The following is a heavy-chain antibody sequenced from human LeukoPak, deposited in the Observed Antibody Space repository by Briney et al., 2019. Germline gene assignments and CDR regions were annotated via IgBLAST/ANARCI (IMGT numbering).Heavy chain of an antibody. CDR3: AKERGVGAGRTYLLLYYFDY. Sequence: GGSLRLSCAAPGFTFSSYGMHWVRQAPGKGLEWVAFIRYDGSNKYYVDSVKGRFTISRDNSKNTLYLQMNSLRAEDTAVYYCAKERGVGAGRTYLLLYYFDYWGQGTLVTVSS. D-gene: IGHD6-13*01. CDR1: GFTFSSYG. J-gene: IGHJ4*02. CDR2: IRYDGSNK. V-gene: IGHV3-30*02.